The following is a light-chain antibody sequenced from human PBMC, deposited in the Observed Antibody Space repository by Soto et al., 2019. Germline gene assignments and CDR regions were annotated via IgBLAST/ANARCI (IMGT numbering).Light chain of an antibody. CDR1: QSVSSSY. CDR2: DAS. CDR3: QQYNNWPPEGT. Sequence: EIVLTQSPGTLSLSPGERATLSCRASQSVSSSYLAWYQQKPGQAPRLLIYDASNRATGIPARFSGSGSGTEFTLTISSLQSEDFAVYYCQQYNNWPPEGTFGQGTKVDIK. V-gene: IGKV3D-15*01. J-gene: IGKJ1*01.